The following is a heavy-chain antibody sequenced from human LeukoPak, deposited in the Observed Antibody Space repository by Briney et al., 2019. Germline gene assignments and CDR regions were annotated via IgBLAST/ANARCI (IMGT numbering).Heavy chain of an antibody. CDR2: ISGSGGST. CDR3: ASLRILLWFGELPDAFDI. J-gene: IGHJ3*02. Sequence: PGGSLRLSCAASGFTFSSYAMSWVRQAPGKGLEWVSAISGSGGSTYYADSVKGRFTISRDNSKNTLYLQMNSLRAEDTAVYYCASLRILLWFGELPDAFDIWGQGTMVTVSS. D-gene: IGHD3-10*01. CDR1: GFTFSSYA. V-gene: IGHV3-23*01.